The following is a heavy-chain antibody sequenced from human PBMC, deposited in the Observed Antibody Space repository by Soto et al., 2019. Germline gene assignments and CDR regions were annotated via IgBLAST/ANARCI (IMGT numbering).Heavy chain of an antibody. V-gene: IGHV3-23*01. D-gene: IGHD3-3*01. CDR3: AKEPYSDFWSAYYYFDY. CDR1: GFTFGSHA. CDR2: ISGSGGSA. Sequence: EVQLLESEGGLVQPGGSLRLSCAASGFTFGSHAMIWVRQAPGKGLEWVSAISGSGGSAYYADSVKGRFTISRDNSINTLYLQMNSLRAEDTALYYCAKEPYSDFWSAYYYFDYWGQGTLVTVSS. J-gene: IGHJ4*02.